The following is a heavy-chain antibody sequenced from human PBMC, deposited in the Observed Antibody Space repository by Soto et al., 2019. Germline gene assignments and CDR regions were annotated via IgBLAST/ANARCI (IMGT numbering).Heavy chain of an antibody. V-gene: IGHV3-53*04. CDR2: IYSSGTT. CDR3: ARVKLDYYYYMDV. Sequence: GGSLRLSCAASGFSVSSNYMSWVRQAPGKGLEWVSIIYSSGTTYYADSVKGRFTISRHNSENTLYLQMNSLRAEDTAVYYCARVKLDYYYYMDVWGKGTTVTVSS. CDR1: GFSVSSNY. J-gene: IGHJ6*03.